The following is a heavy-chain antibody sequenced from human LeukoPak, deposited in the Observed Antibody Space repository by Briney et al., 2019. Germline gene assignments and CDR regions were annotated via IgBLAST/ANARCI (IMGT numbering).Heavy chain of an antibody. D-gene: IGHD3-22*01. CDR1: GYTFTSYG. V-gene: IGHV1-18*01. CDR3: ARERIDSSGYYTGYFDY. J-gene: IGHJ4*02. CDR2: ITAYNGNT. Sequence: ASVKVSCKASGYTFTSYGISWVRQAPGQGLEWMGWITAYNGNTNYAQKLQGRVTMTTDTSTSTAYMELSSLRSEDTAVYYCARERIDSSGYYTGYFDYWGQGTLVTVSS.